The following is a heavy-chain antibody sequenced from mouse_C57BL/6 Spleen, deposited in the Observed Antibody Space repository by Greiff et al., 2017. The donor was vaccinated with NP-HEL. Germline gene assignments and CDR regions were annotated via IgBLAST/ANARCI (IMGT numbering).Heavy chain of an antibody. Sequence: QVHVKQSGAELVKPGASVKISCKASGYAFSSYWMNWVKQRPGKGLEWIGQIYPGDGDTNYNGKFKGKATLTADTSSTTAYMQLSSLTSEDSAVYFCARGEPGSWFAYWGQGTLVTVSA. J-gene: IGHJ3*01. CDR2: IYPGDGDT. CDR3: ARGEPGSWFAY. V-gene: IGHV1-80*01. CDR1: GYAFSSYW.